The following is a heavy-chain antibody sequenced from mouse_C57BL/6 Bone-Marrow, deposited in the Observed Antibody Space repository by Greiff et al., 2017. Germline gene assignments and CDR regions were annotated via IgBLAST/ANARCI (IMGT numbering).Heavy chain of an antibody. D-gene: IGHD2-12*01. CDR2: IDPSDSYT. J-gene: IGHJ2*01. Sequence: QVQLQQPGAELVRPGTSVKLSCKASGYTFTSYWMHWVKQRPGQGLEWIGVIDPSDSYTNYTQKFKGKATLTVDTASSTAYMQLSSLTSEDSAVYYCARYEYWGQGTTLTVSS. CDR3: ARYEY. CDR1: GYTFTSYW. V-gene: IGHV1-59*01.